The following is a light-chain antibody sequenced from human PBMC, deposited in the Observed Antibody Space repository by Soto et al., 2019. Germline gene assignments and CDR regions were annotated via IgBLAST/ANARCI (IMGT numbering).Light chain of an antibody. CDR2: EGS. V-gene: IGLV2-23*01. CDR1: NNL. J-gene: IGLJ3*02. CDR3: YSYAGITNTWV. Sequence: QSALTQPASVSGSPGQSITISCTGTNNLVPWYQQHPGKVPKLIIYEGSKRPAGISNRFSGSKSDNTASLTISGLQAEDEADYYCYSYAGITNTWVFGGGTKLTVL.